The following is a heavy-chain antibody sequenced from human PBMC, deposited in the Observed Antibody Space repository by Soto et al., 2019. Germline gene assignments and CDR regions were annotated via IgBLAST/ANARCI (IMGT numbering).Heavy chain of an antibody. D-gene: IGHD2-8*02. J-gene: IGHJ1*01. CDR1: GFTFSDSP. V-gene: IGHV3-48*01. Sequence: HPGGSLRLSCAASGFTFSDSPMNWVRQAPGKGLEWVSYISPTSSNIYYAESVKGRFTISRDNAKNSLYLQMNSLRAEDTAVYYCARGGGYCTGTCYSIYFHLWGQGTLVTVSS. CDR3: ARGGGYCTGTCYSIYFHL. CDR2: ISPTSSNI.